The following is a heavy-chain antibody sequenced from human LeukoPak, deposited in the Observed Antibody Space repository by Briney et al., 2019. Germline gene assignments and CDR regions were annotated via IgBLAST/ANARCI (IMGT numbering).Heavy chain of an antibody. CDR1: GGTFSSYA. CDR2: IIPIFGTA. V-gene: IGHV1-69*05. J-gene: IGHJ4*02. CDR3: SKGVYRAARRYYFDY. D-gene: IGHD6-6*01. Sequence: SVKVSCKASGGTFSSYAISWVRQAPGQGLEWMGGIIPIFGTANYAQKFQGRVTITTDESTSTAYLELSRLRSEYTAVSYSSKGVYRAARRYYFDYWGQGTLVTVSS.